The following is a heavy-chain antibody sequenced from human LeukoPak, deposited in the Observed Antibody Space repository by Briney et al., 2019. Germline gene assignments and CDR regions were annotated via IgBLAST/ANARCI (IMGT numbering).Heavy chain of an antibody. CDR1: GYSFTTYW. CDR2: IDPSDSYT. V-gene: IGHV5-10-1*01. CDR3: ARGDYASGSYWVY. D-gene: IGHD3-10*01. Sequence: GESLKISCKGSGYSFTTYWISWVRQMPGKGLEWMVSIDPSDSYTNYSPSFQGHVTISADKSISTAYLQWSSLKASDTAMYYCARGDYASGSYWVYWGQGTPVTVSS. J-gene: IGHJ4*02.